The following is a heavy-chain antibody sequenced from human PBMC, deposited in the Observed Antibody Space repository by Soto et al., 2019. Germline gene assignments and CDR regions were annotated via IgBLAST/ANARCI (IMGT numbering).Heavy chain of an antibody. D-gene: IGHD2-15*01. CDR2: ISYDGSNK. CDR1: GFTFSSYG. CDR3: AKDRLHCSGGSCLSLGVYYGMDV. Sequence: HPGGSLRLSCAASGFTFSSYGMHWVRQAPGKGLEWVAVISYDGSNKYYADSVKGRFTISRDNSKNTLYLQMNSLRAEDTAVYYCAKDRLHCSGGSCLSLGVYYGMDVWGQGTTVTVSS. V-gene: IGHV3-30*18. J-gene: IGHJ6*02.